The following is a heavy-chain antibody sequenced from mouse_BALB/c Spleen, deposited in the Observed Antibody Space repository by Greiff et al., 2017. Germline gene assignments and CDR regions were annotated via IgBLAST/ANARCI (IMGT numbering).Heavy chain of an antibody. CDR1: GYTFTDYY. CDR2: IYPGSGNT. D-gene: IGHD1-1*01. J-gene: IGHJ1*01. CDR3: ARNYYGSSYGYFDV. Sequence: VQLQESGAELARPGASVKLSCKASGYTFTDYYINWVKQRTGQGLEWIGEIYPGSGNTYYNEKFKGKATLTADKSSSTAYMQLSSLTSEDSAVYFCARNYYGSSYGYFDVWGAGTTVTVSS. V-gene: IGHV1-77*01.